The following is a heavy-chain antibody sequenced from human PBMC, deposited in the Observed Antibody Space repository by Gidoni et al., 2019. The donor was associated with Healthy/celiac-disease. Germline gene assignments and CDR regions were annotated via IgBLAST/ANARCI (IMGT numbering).Heavy chain of an antibody. CDR1: GGSISSGGYY. CDR2: IYYSGST. Sequence: QVQLQESGPGLVKPSQTLSLTCTVSGGSISSGGYYWSWVRQHPGKGLEWIGYIYYSGSTYYNPSLKSRVTISVDTSKNQFSLKLSSVTAADTAVYYCARDEIGYYGEFDYWGQGTLVTVSS. J-gene: IGHJ4*02. D-gene: IGHD4-17*01. CDR3: ARDEIGYYGEFDY. V-gene: IGHV4-31*03.